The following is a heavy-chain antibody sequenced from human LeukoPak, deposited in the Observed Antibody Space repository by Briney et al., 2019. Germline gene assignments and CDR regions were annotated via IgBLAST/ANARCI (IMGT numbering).Heavy chain of an antibody. V-gene: IGHV3-23*01. CDR3: AKDVLAAGATGTFDI. Sequence: PGGSLRLSCAASRFTFSSYWMSWVRQAPGKGLEWVSVISGTGGRTYYADSVEGRFTISRDSSKNTLYLQMNSLRAEDTATYYCAKDVLAAGATGTFDIWGQGTMVTVSS. CDR2: ISGTGGRT. D-gene: IGHD1-14*01. J-gene: IGHJ3*02. CDR1: RFTFSSYW.